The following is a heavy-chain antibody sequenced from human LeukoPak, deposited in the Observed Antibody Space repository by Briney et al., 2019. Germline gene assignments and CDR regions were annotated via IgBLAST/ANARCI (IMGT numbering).Heavy chain of an antibody. CDR3: ARDHYYGSVNCFDP. D-gene: IGHD3-10*01. J-gene: IGHJ5*02. Sequence: GGSLRLSCAASGFSVSNKHMSWVRQAPGKGLEWVSLIHSAGNTYYADSVKGRFTISRDNSKNTLYLQMNSLRVEDTAVYYCARDHYYGSVNCFDPWGQGTLVTVSS. CDR1: GFSVSNKH. V-gene: IGHV3-66*01. CDR2: IHSAGNT.